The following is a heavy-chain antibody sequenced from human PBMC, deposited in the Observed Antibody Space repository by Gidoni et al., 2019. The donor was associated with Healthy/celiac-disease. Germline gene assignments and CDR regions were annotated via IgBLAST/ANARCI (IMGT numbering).Heavy chain of an antibody. V-gene: IGHV4-34*01. CDR2: INHSGST. CDR3: ARGGRDGYRR. J-gene: IGHJ4*02. Sequence: QVQLQQWCAGLLKLSEPLSLPCAVYGGSFSGYYWSWIRQPPGKGLEWIGEINHSGSTNYNPSLKSRVTISVDTSKNQFSLKLSSVTAADTAVYYCARGGRDGYRRWGQGTLVTVSS. D-gene: IGHD5-12*01. CDR1: GGSFSGYY.